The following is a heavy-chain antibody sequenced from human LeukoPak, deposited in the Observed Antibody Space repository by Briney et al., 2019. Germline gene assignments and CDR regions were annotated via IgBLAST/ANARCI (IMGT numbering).Heavy chain of an antibody. CDR3: ARHAFNSGWPDY. Sequence: SETLSLTCTVSGGSISSYYWSWIRQPPGKGLEWIGYIYYSGSTNYNPSLRSRVTISVDTSKNQFSLKLTSVTAADTAVYYCARHAFNSGWPDYWGQGTLVTVSS. J-gene: IGHJ4*02. CDR1: GGSISSYY. D-gene: IGHD6-19*01. V-gene: IGHV4-59*08. CDR2: IYYSGST.